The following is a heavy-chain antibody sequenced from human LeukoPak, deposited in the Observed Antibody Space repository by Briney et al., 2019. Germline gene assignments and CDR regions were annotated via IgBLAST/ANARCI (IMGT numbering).Heavy chain of an antibody. CDR1: GGSISSYY. D-gene: IGHD1-26*01. V-gene: IGHV4-59*01. CDR2: IYYSGST. Sequence: PSETLSLTCTVSGGSISSYYWSWIRQPPGKGLEWIGYIYYSGSTNYNPSLKRRVTISVDTSENQCPLKLGSVTAADTAVYYCASSQGGGFDPWGQGSLVTVYS. CDR3: ASSQGGGFDP. J-gene: IGHJ5*02.